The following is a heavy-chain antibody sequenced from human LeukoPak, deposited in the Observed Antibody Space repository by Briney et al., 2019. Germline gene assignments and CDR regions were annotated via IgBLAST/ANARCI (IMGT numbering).Heavy chain of an antibody. J-gene: IGHJ6*02. CDR1: GGSFSGYY. V-gene: IGHV4-34*01. D-gene: IGHD2-15*01. CDR3: ARGGLGYCSGGSCKRYYYGMDV. CDR2: INHSGST. Sequence: SETLSLTCAVYGGSFSGYYWSWIRQPPGKGLEWIGEINHSGSTNYNPSLKSRVTISVGTSKSRFSLKLSSVTAADTAVYYCARGGLGYCSGGSCKRYYYGMDVWGQGTTVTVSS.